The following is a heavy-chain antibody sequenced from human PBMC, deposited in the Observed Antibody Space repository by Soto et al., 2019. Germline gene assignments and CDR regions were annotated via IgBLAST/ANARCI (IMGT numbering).Heavy chain of an antibody. CDR3: ARGGGRREWFDP. V-gene: IGHV4-59*01. D-gene: IGHD3-10*01. CDR1: GGSISSYY. CDR2: IYYSGST. Sequence: GTLSLTCTVSGGSISSYYWSWIRQPPGKGLEWIGYIYYSGSTNYNPSLKSRVTISVDTSKNQFSLKLSSVTAADTAVYYCARGGGRREWFDPWGQGTLVTVSS. J-gene: IGHJ5*02.